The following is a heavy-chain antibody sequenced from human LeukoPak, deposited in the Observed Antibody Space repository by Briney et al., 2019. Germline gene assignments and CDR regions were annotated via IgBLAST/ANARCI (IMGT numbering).Heavy chain of an antibody. D-gene: IGHD2-15*01. V-gene: IGHV1-2*02. Sequence: GASVKVSCKASGYTFTRYTINWVRQAPGQGLEWMGWIDPNSGGTNYARKFQGSVTMTRDTSISTAYMELNSLRSDDTAVYYCARGRMGGGNDYWGQGTLVAVSS. CDR1: GYTFTRYT. CDR3: ARGRMGGGNDY. CDR2: IDPNSGGT. J-gene: IGHJ4*02.